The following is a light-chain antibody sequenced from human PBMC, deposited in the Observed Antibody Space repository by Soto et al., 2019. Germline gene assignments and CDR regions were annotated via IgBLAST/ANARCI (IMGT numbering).Light chain of an antibody. CDR1: QSISIN. Sequence: DIQMTQSPSSLSASVGDRVTITCRASQSISINLSWYQQKPGKAPQLLIYAASSLQSVVPSRFSGGESGTDFTLTVSSLQPEDVAFYYCQQSSTTLYTFGQGTHLEIK. CDR3: QQSSTTLYT. J-gene: IGKJ2*01. CDR2: AAS. V-gene: IGKV1-39*01.